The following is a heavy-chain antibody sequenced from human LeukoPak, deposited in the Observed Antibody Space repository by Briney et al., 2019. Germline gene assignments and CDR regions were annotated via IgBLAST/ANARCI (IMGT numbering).Heavy chain of an antibody. Sequence: PSETLSLTCTASGGSISSYYWSWIRQPAGKGLEWIGRIYTSGSTNYNPSLKSRVTMSVDTSKNQFSLKLSSVTAADTAVYYCARLGPTIFGVVRDANAFDIWGQGTMVTVYS. D-gene: IGHD3-3*01. CDR2: IYTSGST. V-gene: IGHV4-4*07. J-gene: IGHJ3*02. CDR3: ARLGPTIFGVVRDANAFDI. CDR1: GGSISSYY.